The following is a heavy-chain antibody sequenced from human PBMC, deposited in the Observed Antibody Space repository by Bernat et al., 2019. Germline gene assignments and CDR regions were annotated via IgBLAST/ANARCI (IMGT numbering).Heavy chain of an antibody. Sequence: EVQLVESGGGLIQPGGSLRLSCAASGFTVSSNYMSWVRQAPGKGLEWVSVIYSGGSTYYADSVKGRFTISRDNSKNTLYLQMTSLRAEDTAVYYCARDNPWGTGYYYYMDVWGKGTTVTVSS. CDR1: GFTVSSNY. CDR3: ARDNPWGTGYYYYMDV. J-gene: IGHJ6*03. CDR2: IYSGGST. V-gene: IGHV3-53*01. D-gene: IGHD1-1*01.